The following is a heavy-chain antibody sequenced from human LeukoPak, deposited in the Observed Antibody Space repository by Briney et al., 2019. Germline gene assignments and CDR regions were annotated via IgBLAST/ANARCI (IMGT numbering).Heavy chain of an antibody. D-gene: IGHD4-23*01. CDR1: GYTLTNYN. J-gene: IGHJ4*02. V-gene: IGHV1-18*01. CDR3: AREFGHCYGDNCLYFFDT. Sequence: VASVKVSCKASGYTLTNYNISWVRQAPGQGLEWMGWINTYKGDTLYAQRLQGRVTMTADTSTNTAYMELRSLRFDDTAVYYCAREFGHCYGDNCLYFFDTWGQGFRVTVSS. CDR2: INTYKGDT.